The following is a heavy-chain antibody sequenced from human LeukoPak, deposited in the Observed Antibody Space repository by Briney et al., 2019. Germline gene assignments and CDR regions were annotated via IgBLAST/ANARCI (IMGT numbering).Heavy chain of an antibody. D-gene: IGHD3-16*02. V-gene: IGHV4-59*01. CDR1: GGSISSYY. CDR3: ARVAPSDYVWGSYRSADAFDI. CDR2: IYYSGST. J-gene: IGHJ3*02. Sequence: PSETLSLTCTVSGGSISSYYWSWIRQPPGKGLEWIGYIYYSGSTNYNPSLKSRVTISVDTSKNQFSLKLSSVTAADTAVYYCARVAPSDYVWGSYRSADAFDIWGQGTMVTVSS.